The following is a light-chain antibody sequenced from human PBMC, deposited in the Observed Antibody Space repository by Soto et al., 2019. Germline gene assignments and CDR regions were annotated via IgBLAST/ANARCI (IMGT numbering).Light chain of an antibody. CDR2: DVS. Sequence: QSVLTQPRSVSGAPGQFVTISCTGNSSVVGKYDYVSWYQQHPDKAPKLMIYDVSNRPSGVPDRFSGSKSGNTASLTISGLQAEDEADYYCCSYAGTYTLVFGGGTKVTVL. CDR3: CSYAGTYTLV. CDR1: SSVVGKYDY. J-gene: IGLJ2*01. V-gene: IGLV2-11*01.